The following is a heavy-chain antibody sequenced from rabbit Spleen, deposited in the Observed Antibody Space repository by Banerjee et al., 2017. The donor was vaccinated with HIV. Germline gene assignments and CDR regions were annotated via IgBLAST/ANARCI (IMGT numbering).Heavy chain of an antibody. D-gene: IGHD8-1*01. Sequence: LELIACIYTTSGNTWYASWVNGRFTISRSISLNTVDLKMSSLTAADTATYFCARDTGSSFSSYGMVLWGPGTLVTVS. CDR3: ARDTGSSFSSYGMVL. V-gene: IGHV1S43*01. J-gene: IGHJ6*01. CDR2: IYTTSGNT.